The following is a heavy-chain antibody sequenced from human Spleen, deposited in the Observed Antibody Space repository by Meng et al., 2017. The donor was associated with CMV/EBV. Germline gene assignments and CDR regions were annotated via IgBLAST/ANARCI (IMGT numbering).Heavy chain of an antibody. Sequence: QGQPKESGPGLVQTSETLTLTCAVSGCSINNYYWSWIRQPPGKGLEWIGYIYYSGTTSYNPSLKSRLTISLDTSKNQFSLKLSSVTAADTAVYYCARRRGIAAAGMRLWDYWGQGTLVTVSS. D-gene: IGHD6-13*01. CDR2: IYYSGTT. J-gene: IGHJ4*02. V-gene: IGHV4-59*08. CDR3: ARRRGIAAAGMRLWDY. CDR1: GCSINNYY.